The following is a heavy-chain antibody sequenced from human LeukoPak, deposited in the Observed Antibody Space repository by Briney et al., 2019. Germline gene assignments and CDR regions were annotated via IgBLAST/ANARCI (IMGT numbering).Heavy chain of an antibody. CDR1: GYTFTSYY. J-gene: IGHJ6*03. CDR2: INPSGGST. CDR3: ARAQSYYYYYMDV. V-gene: IGHV1-46*01. Sequence: ASVKVSCKASGYTFTSYYMHWVRQAPGQGLEWMGIINPSGGSTSYAQKFQGRVTMTRDTSISTAYMELSRLRSDDTAVYYCARAQSYYYYYMDVWGKGTTVTVSS.